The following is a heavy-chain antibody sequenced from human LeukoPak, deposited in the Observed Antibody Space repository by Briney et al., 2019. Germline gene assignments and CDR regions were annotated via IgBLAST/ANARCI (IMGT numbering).Heavy chain of an antibody. D-gene: IGHD3-3*01. V-gene: IGHV4-59*08. J-gene: IGHJ4*02. CDR1: GVSLGNYY. Sequence: SETLSLTCTVSGVSLGNYYWTWIRQPPGKGLEWIGYISSSGNSNYNPSLKRRVTMSVDTSKSRSSLRLSSVTAADTAIYYCARAVFWSGYYTDPIVQYFFDYWGQGTLITVSS. CDR2: ISSSGNS. CDR3: ARAVFWSGYYTDPIVQYFFDY.